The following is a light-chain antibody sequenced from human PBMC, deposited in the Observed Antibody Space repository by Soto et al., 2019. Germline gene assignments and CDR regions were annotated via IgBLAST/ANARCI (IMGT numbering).Light chain of an antibody. CDR1: QTVSSRF. Sequence: EIVLTQSPGTLSLSPGERATLSCRASQTVSSRFLAWYQQKPGQPPRLLIYDAANRATGTPARFSGSGSGTDFTLTLSSLEPEDFAVYYCQQRSNWPPAITFGQGTRLEIK. CDR2: DAA. V-gene: IGKV3-11*01. CDR3: QQRSNWPPAIT. J-gene: IGKJ5*01.